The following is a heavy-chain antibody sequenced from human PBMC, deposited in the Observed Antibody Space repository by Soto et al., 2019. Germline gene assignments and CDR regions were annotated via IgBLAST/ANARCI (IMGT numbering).Heavy chain of an antibody. V-gene: IGHV1-69*02. CDR2: IIPILGIA. CDR3: ARGLGYCSGGSCSDAFDI. D-gene: IGHD2-15*01. J-gene: IGHJ3*02. Sequence: SVKVSCKASGGTFSSYTISWVRQAPGQGLEWMGRIIPILGIANYAQKFQGRVTITADKSTSTAYMELSSLRSEDTAVYYCARGLGYCSGGSCSDAFDIWGQGTMVTVSS. CDR1: GGTFSSYT.